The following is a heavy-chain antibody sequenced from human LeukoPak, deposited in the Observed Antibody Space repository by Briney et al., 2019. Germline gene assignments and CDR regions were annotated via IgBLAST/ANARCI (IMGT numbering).Heavy chain of an antibody. V-gene: IGHV4-34*01. D-gene: IGHD4-23*01. J-gene: IGHJ5*02. CDR2: VSHSGSA. CDR1: GGPFRGFF. Sequence: SETLSLTCAVYGGPFRGFFWSWIRQAPGKGLEWIGEVSHSGSANYNPSLKSRINISLDTSKSQFSLRLTSVTAADTAVYYCARGIFYGGRNQYIWLDLWGQGTLVTVSS. CDR3: ARGIFYGGRNQYIWLDL.